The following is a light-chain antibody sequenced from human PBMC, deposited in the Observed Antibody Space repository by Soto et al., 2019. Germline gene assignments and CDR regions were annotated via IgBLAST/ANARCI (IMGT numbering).Light chain of an antibody. Sequence: AGMSVELSWTVSLKKKVTLTCGSSTGAVATGHYAYWFQLKPGRAPRPLIYDTSNKFSWTPARFSGSLLGGKAALTLSGAQPEDEADYSCLLYLGGYVFGTGTKVTVL. J-gene: IGLJ1*01. CDR1: TGAVATGHY. V-gene: IGLV7-46*01. CDR3: LLYLGGYV. CDR2: DTS.